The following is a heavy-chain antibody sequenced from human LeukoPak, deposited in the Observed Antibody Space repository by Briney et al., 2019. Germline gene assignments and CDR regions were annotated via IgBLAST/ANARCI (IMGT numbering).Heavy chain of an antibody. CDR1: GLTFSSYA. Sequence: GGSLRLSCAASGLTFSSYAMSWVRQAPGKGLEWVSAISGSGGSTYYADSVKGRFTISRDNSKNTLYLQMNSLRAEDTAVYYCAKTFLWFGELSEGSSFDYWGQGTLVTVSS. D-gene: IGHD3-10*01. V-gene: IGHV3-23*01. CDR2: ISGSGGST. CDR3: AKTFLWFGELSEGSSFDY. J-gene: IGHJ4*02.